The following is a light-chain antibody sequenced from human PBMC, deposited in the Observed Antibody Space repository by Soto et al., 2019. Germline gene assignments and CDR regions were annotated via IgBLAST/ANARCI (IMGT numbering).Light chain of an antibody. CDR2: DVI. CDR1: TSDVGAYNL. Sequence: QSVLTQPRSVAGSPGPSITLCCDGSTSDVGAYNLVSWYQQHPGEAPKLMIYDVIKRPSGVTYRFSGSKSGNTASLTISGFQADDEADYYCCSYAGNFIWVFGGGSKVTVL. V-gene: IGLV2-11*01. CDR3: CSYAGNFIWV. J-gene: IGLJ3*02.